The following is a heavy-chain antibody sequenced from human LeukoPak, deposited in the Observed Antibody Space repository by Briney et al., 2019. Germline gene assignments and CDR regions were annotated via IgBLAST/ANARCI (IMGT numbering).Heavy chain of an antibody. Sequence: GESLKISCKGSGYSFTSYWIGWVRQMPGKGLEWMGIIYPGDSDTRYSPSFQGQVTISADKSISTAYLQWSSLKASDTAMYYCARRGEAARPGDYYYYYYMDVWGKGTTVTVSS. CDR1: GYSFTSYW. CDR3: ARRGEAARPGDYYYYYYMDV. D-gene: IGHD6-6*01. J-gene: IGHJ6*03. CDR2: IYPGDSDT. V-gene: IGHV5-51*01.